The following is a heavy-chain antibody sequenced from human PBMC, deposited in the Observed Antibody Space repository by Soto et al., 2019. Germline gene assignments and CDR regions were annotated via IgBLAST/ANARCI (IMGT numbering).Heavy chain of an antibody. J-gene: IGHJ6*02. V-gene: IGHV4-39*01. CDR2: IYYSGST. D-gene: IGHD3-10*01. CDR3: ARHVVTMVRGVIRTYYYYGMDV. CDR1: GGSISSSSYY. Sequence: LSLTCTVSGGSISSSSYYWGWIRQPPGRGLEWIGSIYYSGSTYYNPSLNSRVTISVDTSKNQFSLKLTSVTAADTAVYYCARHVVTMVRGVIRTYYYYGMDVWGQGTTVTVSS.